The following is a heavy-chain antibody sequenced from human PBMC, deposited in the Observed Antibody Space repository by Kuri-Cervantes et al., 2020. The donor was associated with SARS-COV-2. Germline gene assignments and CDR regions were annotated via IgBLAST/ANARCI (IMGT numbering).Heavy chain of an antibody. D-gene: IGHD1-1*01. Sequence: GGSLRLSCAASGLTSNSYSVNWVRQAPGKGLEWVSSIDSSSRYIYYGESVKGRFTTSRDNARNSLYLQMNSLRAEDTAVYYCVRDGDHWNFDYWGQGTLVTVSS. CDR1: GLTSNSYS. CDR2: IDSSSRYI. V-gene: IGHV3-21*01. J-gene: IGHJ4*02. CDR3: VRDGDHWNFDY.